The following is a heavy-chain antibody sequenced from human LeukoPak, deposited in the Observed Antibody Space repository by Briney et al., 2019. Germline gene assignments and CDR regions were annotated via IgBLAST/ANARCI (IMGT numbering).Heavy chain of an antibody. Sequence: PSETLSLTCAVYGGSFSGYYWSWIRQPPGKGLEWIGEINHSGSTNYNPSLKSRVTISVDTSKNQFSLKLSSVTAADTAVYYCARGSAIAARRKGAFDIWGQGTMVTVSS. CDR2: INHSGST. J-gene: IGHJ3*02. V-gene: IGHV4-34*01. CDR3: ARGSAIAARRKGAFDI. CDR1: GGSFSGYY. D-gene: IGHD6-6*01.